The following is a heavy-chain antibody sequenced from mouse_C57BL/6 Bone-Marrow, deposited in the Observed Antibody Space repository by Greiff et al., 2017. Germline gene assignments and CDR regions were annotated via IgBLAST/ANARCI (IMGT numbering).Heavy chain of an antibody. V-gene: IGHV1-75*01. D-gene: IGHD2-1*01. CDR2: IFPGSGST. CDR1: GYTFTDYF. Sequence: QVQLQQSGPELVKPGASVKISCKASGYTFTDYFINWVKQRPGQGLEWIGWIFPGSGSTYYNEKFKGKATLTVDKSSSTAYMLLSSLTSEDSAVYFCARSNYGNYPYFDYWGQGTTLTVSS. CDR3: ARSNYGNYPYFDY. J-gene: IGHJ2*01.